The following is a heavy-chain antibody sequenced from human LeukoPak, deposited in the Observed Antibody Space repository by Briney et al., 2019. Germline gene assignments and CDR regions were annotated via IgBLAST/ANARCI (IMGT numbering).Heavy chain of an antibody. J-gene: IGHJ3*02. Sequence: PSETLSLTCTVSAGSISSYYWSWIRQPPGKGLEWIGYIYYSGSTNYNPSLKSRVTISVDTSKNQFSLKLSSVTAADTAVYYCARASLRYDYVWGSGGAFDIWGQGTMVTVSS. V-gene: IGHV4-59*01. CDR2: IYYSGST. CDR3: ARASLRYDYVWGSGGAFDI. CDR1: AGSISSYY. D-gene: IGHD3-16*01.